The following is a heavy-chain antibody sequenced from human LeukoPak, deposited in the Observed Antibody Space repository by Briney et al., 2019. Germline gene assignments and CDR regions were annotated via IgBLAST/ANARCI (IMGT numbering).Heavy chain of an antibody. V-gene: IGHV3-53*01. CDR1: GITGYS. D-gene: IGHD3-16*01. J-gene: IGHJ4*02. Sequence: GESLRLSCTASGITGYSMHWVRQAPGKGLEWVSVIYSGGSTYYADSVEGRFTVSRDNSKNTLYLEMKSLRADDTAVYYCARDLHPRLTGYFDYWGQGTLVTVSS. CDR3: ARDLHPRLTGYFDY. CDR2: IYSGGST.